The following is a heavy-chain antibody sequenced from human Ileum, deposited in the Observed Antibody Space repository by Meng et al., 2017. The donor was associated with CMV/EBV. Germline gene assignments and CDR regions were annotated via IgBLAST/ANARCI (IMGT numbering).Heavy chain of an antibody. CDR3: VRLTGNSWLDY. J-gene: IGHJ4*02. D-gene: IGHD6-13*01. CDR1: GDSVSSNTVT. CDR2: TYYRSKWFN. Sequence: QVQLQQSGPELVKTSQSLLLTCAISGDSVSSNTVTWNWITQSPSRGLEWLGRTYYRSKWFNDYALSVRGRITINPDISKNQLSLQLNSVTPEDTAVYYCVRLTGNSWLDYWGRGTLVTVSS. V-gene: IGHV6-1*01.